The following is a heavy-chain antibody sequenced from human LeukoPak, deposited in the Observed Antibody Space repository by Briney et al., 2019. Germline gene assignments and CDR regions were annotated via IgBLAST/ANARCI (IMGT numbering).Heavy chain of an antibody. CDR2: IIPILRIA. CDR1: GGTFSNYG. V-gene: IGHV1-69*04. CDR3: ARAPSDYWYFDL. Sequence: GASVKVSCKASGGTFSNYGISWVRQAPGQGLEWMGRIIPILRIANYAQKFQGRVTITADKSTSTAYMELSSLRSEDTAVYYCARAPSDYWYFDLWGRGTLVTVSS. J-gene: IGHJ2*01.